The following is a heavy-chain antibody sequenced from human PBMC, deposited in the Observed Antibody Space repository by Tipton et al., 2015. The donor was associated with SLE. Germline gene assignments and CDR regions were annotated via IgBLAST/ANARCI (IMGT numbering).Heavy chain of an antibody. J-gene: IGHJ4*02. V-gene: IGHV1-2*06. CDR2: MNPNSGGT. CDR3: ARVGSGWFHFDY. CDR1: GYNFNAYY. D-gene: IGHD6-19*01. Sequence: QAQLVQSGAEVKKSGASVKVSCKASGYNFNAYYIHWVRQAPGHGLEWMGQMNPNSGGTHYAQSFQGRVTMTGDTSVSTAYMELSGLRSDDTAVYFCARVGSGWFHFDYWGQGALVTVSS.